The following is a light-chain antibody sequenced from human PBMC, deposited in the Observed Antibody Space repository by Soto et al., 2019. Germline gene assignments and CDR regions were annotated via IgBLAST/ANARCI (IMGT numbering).Light chain of an antibody. V-gene: IGKV1-5*03. J-gene: IGKJ1*01. CDR1: QSICIW. CDR2: KAS. CDR3: QHYKSYYRT. Sequence: DIKMTQSPSTLSASGGDRVTMTCRASQSICIWLAWYQQKPGKAPKVLIYKASNLERGVTSRFNGSESGTEVTITITRMQHNYFENDYNQHYKSYYRTFDQETQVAIK.